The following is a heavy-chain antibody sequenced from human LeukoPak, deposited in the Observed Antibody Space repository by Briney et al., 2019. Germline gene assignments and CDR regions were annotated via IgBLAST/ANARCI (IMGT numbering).Heavy chain of an antibody. V-gene: IGHV1-69*06. Sequence: ASVKVSCKASEGTFSSYAISWVRQRPGQGLEWMGGIIPIFGTANYAQKFQGRVTITADKSTSTAYMELSSLRSEDTAVYYCARDAGGCSSTSCYQRYYYYYGMDVWGKGTTVTVSS. D-gene: IGHD2-2*01. CDR3: ARDAGGCSSTSCYQRYYYYYGMDV. CDR1: EGTFSSYA. CDR2: IIPIFGTA. J-gene: IGHJ6*04.